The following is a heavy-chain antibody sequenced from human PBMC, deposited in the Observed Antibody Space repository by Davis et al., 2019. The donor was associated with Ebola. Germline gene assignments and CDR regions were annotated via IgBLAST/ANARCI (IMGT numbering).Heavy chain of an antibody. D-gene: IGHD6-6*01. J-gene: IGHJ5*02. CDR1: GGSISSGGYY. CDR3: ARGVGGSSGWFDP. Sequence: SETLSLTCTVSGGSISSGGYYWSWIRQPPGKGLEWIGEINHSGSTNYNPSLKSRVTISVDTSKNQFSLKLSSVTAADTAVYYCARGVGGSSGWFDPWGQGTLVTVSS. CDR2: INHSGST. V-gene: IGHV4-39*07.